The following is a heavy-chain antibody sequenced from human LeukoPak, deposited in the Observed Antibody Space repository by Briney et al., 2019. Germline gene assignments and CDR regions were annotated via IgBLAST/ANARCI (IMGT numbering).Heavy chain of an antibody. CDR1: LDSFSGYS. Sequence: SETLSLTCAVYLDSFSGYSWSWIRQPPGKGLEWIGDINSGGDTNYNPSLKSRVTLSVDTSKNQFSLRLTSVTAADTAMYYCARTYAIVGTTAYCFYYYYMDVWAKGTMVTISS. D-gene: IGHD1-26*01. V-gene: IGHV4-34*01. CDR2: INSGGDT. CDR3: ARTYAIVGTTAYCFYYYYMDV. J-gene: IGHJ6*03.